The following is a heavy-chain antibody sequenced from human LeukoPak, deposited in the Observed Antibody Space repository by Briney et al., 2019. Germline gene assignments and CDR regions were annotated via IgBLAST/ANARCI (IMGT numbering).Heavy chain of an antibody. V-gene: IGHV3-7*01. J-gene: IGHJ4*02. CDR1: GIIITSYW. CDR3: ASHSYGYTH. Sequence: GGSLRLSCAASGIIITSYWMSWVRQTPGKGLEWVANIKQDGSEKNYVDSVKGRFTIFRDNARNSLYLQMNSLRAEDTAVYYCASHSYGYTHWGQGTLVIVYS. D-gene: IGHD3-16*01. CDR2: IKQDGSEK.